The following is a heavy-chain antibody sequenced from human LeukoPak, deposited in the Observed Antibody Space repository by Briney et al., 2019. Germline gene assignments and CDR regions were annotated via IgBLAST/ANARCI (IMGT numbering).Heavy chain of an antibody. D-gene: IGHD6-19*01. Sequence: GGSLRLSCAASGFTFSIYEMNWVRQAPGKGLEWVAYITSSGSIIYYADSVKGRFTISRDNAKNSLYLQMNSLRAEDTAVYYCTRTQYSSGWTFDYWGQGTLVTVSS. CDR3: TRTQYSSGWTFDY. J-gene: IGHJ4*02. CDR2: ITSSGSII. CDR1: GFTFSIYE. V-gene: IGHV3-48*03.